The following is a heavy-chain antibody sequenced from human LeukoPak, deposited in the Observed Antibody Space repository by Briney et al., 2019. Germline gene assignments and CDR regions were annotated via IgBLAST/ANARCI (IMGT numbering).Heavy chain of an antibody. CDR3: ALGDVVVTAAIDY. CDR2: IKQDGSEK. V-gene: IGHV3-7*01. Sequence: GGSLRLSCAASGFTFSTYWMSWVRQAPGKGLEWVAGIKQDGSEKYYVDSVKGRFTISRDNAKNSLYLQMNSLRAEDTAVYYCALGDVVVTAAIDYWGQGTLVTVSS. CDR1: GFTFSTYW. J-gene: IGHJ4*02. D-gene: IGHD2-2*02.